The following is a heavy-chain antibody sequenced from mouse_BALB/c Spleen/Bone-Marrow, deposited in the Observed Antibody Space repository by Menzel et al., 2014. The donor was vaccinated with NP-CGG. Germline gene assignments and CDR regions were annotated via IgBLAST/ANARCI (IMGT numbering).Heavy chain of an antibody. J-gene: IGHJ4*01. CDR1: GFNIKDTY. CDR2: IDPANGNT. Sequence: EVQLQQSGTELVKPGASVKLSCTASGFNIKDTYMHWVKQRPEQGLEWIGRIDPANGNTKYDPKFQGKATITADTSSNTAYLQLSSLTSEDTAVYYCARYGNYCYAMDYWGQGTSVTVSS. V-gene: IGHV14-3*02. CDR3: ARYGNYCYAMDY. D-gene: IGHD2-1*01.